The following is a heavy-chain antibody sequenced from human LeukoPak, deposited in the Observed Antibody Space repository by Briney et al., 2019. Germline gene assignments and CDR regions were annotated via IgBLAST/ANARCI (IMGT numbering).Heavy chain of an antibody. J-gene: IGHJ6*02. D-gene: IGHD3-10*01. V-gene: IGHV3-30*04. Sequence: GGSLRLSCAASGFTFSSYPRHWVRQAPGKGLEWVAAISYDGSNKYYADSVKGRFTISSDNSKNTLYLQMNCLQAEDRAVYYCARDHGSGSYYYYGMDVWGQGNTVTVSS. CDR3: ARDHGSGSYYYYGMDV. CDR2: ISYDGSNK. CDR1: GFTFSSYP.